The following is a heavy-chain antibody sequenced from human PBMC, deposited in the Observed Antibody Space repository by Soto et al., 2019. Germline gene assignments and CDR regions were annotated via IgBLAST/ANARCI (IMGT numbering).Heavy chain of an antibody. Sequence: QVHLVQSGAEVKKPGSSVKVSCKTSGGSFKNYAVSWVRQAPGQGLEWMGGIIPNFDTPNYAQKFQDRVTIIADESTSTVYMALRSLRSNDTAVYYCAVAMVREILIFESSGMHVWGQGTTVIVSS. J-gene: IGHJ6*02. V-gene: IGHV1-69*01. CDR3: AVAMVREILIFESSGMHV. CDR2: IIPNFDTP. D-gene: IGHD3-10*01. CDR1: GGSFKNYA.